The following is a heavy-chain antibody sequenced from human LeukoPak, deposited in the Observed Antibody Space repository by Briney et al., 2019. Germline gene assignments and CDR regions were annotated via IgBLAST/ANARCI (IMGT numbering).Heavy chain of an antibody. CDR1: GFTFSNTW. D-gene: IGHD2-15*01. J-gene: IGHJ4*02. CDR3: AKGDCGGTCLLIDN. CDR2: ITGSGATT. V-gene: IGHV3-23*01. Sequence: GGSLRLSCAASGFTFSNTWVSWVRQAPGKGLEWVSLITGSGATTYYADSVRGRFTVSRDNSKNTLYLQMNSLRAEDTAVYFCAKGDCGGTCLLIDNWGQGTLVTVSS.